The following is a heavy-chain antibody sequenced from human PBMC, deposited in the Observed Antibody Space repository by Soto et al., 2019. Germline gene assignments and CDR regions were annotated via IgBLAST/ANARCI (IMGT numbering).Heavy chain of an antibody. V-gene: IGHV1-18*01. CDR2: ISAYNGNT. D-gene: IGHD3-10*01. CDR3: ARDVTMVRGVSAD. Sequence: ASVKVSCKASGYTFISYGISWVRQAPGQGLEWMGWISAYNGNTNYAQNLQGRVSMTTDTSTSTTYMELRNLRSDDTAVYYCARDVTMVRGVSADWGQGTLVTVSP. CDR1: GYTFISYG. J-gene: IGHJ4*02.